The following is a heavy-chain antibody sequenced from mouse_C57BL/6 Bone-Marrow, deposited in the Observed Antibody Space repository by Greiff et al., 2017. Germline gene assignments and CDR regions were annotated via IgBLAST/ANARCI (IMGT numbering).Heavy chain of an antibody. CDR2: INPNNGGT. V-gene: IGHV1-26*01. D-gene: IGHD1-1*01. CDR1: GYTFTDYY. CDR3: ARMGYYGRFAY. Sequence: VQLQQSGPELVKPGASVKISCKASGYTFTDYYMNWVKQSHGKSLEWIGDINPNNGGTSYNQKFKGKATLTVDKSSSPAYMELRSLTSEDSAVYYCARMGYYGRFAYWGQGTLVTVSA. J-gene: IGHJ3*01.